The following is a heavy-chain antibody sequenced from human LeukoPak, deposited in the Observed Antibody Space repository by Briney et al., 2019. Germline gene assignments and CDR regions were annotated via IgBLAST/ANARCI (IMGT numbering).Heavy chain of an antibody. Sequence: GGSLRLSCAASGFTFSSYGMHWVRQAPGKGLEWVAFIRYDGSNKYYADSVKGRFTISRDNSKNTLYLQMNSLRAEDTAVYYCAKVKERYDFRSGYQLDYWGQGTLVTVSS. J-gene: IGHJ4*02. CDR3: AKVKERYDFRSGYQLDY. V-gene: IGHV3-30*02. CDR1: GFTFSSYG. D-gene: IGHD3-3*01. CDR2: IRYDGSNK.